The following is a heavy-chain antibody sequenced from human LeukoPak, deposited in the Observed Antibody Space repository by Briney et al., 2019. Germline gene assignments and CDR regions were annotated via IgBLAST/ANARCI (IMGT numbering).Heavy chain of an antibody. CDR2: INDDSSDI. CDR3: ARDTFQPGLIDS. Sequence: PGGSLRLSCAASGFTFSLYAMYWVRQAPGKGLEWVSYINDDSSDIHYAGSVRGQFTISRDDARKTLYLQLSSLRVEDTAVYYCARDTFQPGLIDSWGQGTLVTVSS. J-gene: IGHJ4*02. V-gene: IGHV3-21*05. CDR1: GFTFSLYA. D-gene: IGHD2-2*01.